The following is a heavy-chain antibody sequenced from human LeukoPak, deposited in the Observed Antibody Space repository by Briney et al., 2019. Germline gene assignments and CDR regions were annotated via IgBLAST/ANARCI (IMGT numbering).Heavy chain of an antibody. V-gene: IGHV3-30*18. J-gene: IGHJ5*02. CDR2: ISYDGSNK. CDR1: GFTFSNYG. D-gene: IGHD3-10*01. CDR3: AKDPGSYGSGSYYSNWFDP. Sequence: GGSLRLSCAASGFTFSNYGMHWVRQAPGKGLEWVTLISYDGSNKYYADSVKGRFTISRDNSKNTLCLQMNSLRAEDTAVYYCAKDPGSYGSGSYYSNWFDPWGQGTLVTVSS.